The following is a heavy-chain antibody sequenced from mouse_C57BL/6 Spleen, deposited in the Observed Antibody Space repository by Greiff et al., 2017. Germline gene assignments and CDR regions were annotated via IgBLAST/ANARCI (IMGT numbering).Heavy chain of an antibody. CDR3: ARRDYGNFDY. CDR1: GFTFSDYG. CDR2: ISSGSSTI. V-gene: IGHV5-17*01. Sequence: EVKLQESGGGLVKPGGSLKLSCAASGFTFSDYGMHWVRQAPEQGLEWVAYISSGSSTIYYADTVKGRFTISRDNAKNTLFLQMTSLRSEDTAMYYCARRDYGNFDYWGQGTTLTVSS. D-gene: IGHD2-1*01. J-gene: IGHJ2*01.